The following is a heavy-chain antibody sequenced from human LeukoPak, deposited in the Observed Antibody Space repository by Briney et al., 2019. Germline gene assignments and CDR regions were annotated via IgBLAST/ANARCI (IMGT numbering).Heavy chain of an antibody. CDR2: MNPNSGNT. CDR3: ARGRVRGVEYMDV. D-gene: IGHD3-10*01. Sequence: ASVKVSCKASGGIFSDYLINWVRQATGQGLEWMGWMNPNSGNTGYAQKFQGRVTITRNTSISTAYVELSSLRSEDTAVYYCARGRVRGVEYMDVWGKGTTVTVSS. CDR1: GGIFSDYL. V-gene: IGHV1-8*01. J-gene: IGHJ6*03.